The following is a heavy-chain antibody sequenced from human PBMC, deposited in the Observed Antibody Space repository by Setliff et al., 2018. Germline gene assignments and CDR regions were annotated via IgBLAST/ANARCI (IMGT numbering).Heavy chain of an antibody. J-gene: IGHJ4*02. CDR2: INPGGGSA. CDR3: ARGGMAAANRKGVFEY. Sequence: ASVKVSCKASGYNFTGYYMHWVRQAPGQGLEWMGIINPGGGSASYAEKFQGRVTMTRDTSTSTFYMEVNILRSDDTAVYYCARGGMAAANRKGVFEYWGQGTLVTVSS. V-gene: IGHV1-46*01. CDR1: GYNFTGYY. D-gene: IGHD6-13*01.